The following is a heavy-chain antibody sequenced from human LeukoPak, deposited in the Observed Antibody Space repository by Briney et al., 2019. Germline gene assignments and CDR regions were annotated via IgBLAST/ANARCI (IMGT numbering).Heavy chain of an antibody. Sequence: PSETLSLTCTVSGGSISIYYWSWIRQPPGKGLEWIGYTYYSGSTNYNPSLKSRVTISVDTSKNQFSLKLSSVTAADTAVYYCARDHSPYYYDSSGYQKRTNWFDPWGQGTLVTVSS. D-gene: IGHD3-22*01. CDR1: GGSISIYY. J-gene: IGHJ5*02. CDR3: ARDHSPYYYDSSGYQKRTNWFDP. CDR2: TYYSGST. V-gene: IGHV4-59*01.